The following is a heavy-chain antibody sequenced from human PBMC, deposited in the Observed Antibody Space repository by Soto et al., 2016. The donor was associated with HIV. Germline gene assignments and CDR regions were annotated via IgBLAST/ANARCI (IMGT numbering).Heavy chain of an antibody. CDR1: GFTFSGSA. D-gene: IGHD5-12*01. Sequence: EVQLVESGGGLVQPGGSLKLSCAASGFTFSGSAMHWVRQASRKGLEWVGRIRSKANSYATAYAASVKGRFTIFRDDSKNTAHLQMNSLKTEDTAVYYCTRPSGYDSSLVDFDIWGQGTMVTVSS. CDR3: TRPSGYDSSLVDFDI. J-gene: IGHJ3*02. V-gene: IGHV3-73*01. CDR2: IRSKANSYAT.